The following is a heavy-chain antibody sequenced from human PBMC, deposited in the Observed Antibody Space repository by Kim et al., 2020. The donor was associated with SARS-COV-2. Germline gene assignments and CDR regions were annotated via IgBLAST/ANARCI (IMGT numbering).Heavy chain of an antibody. V-gene: IGHV4-59*01. Sequence: STTRTPYLKGRVTISLGTSRNKFSLRLSSVTAAETAVYYCARDNVEAFDYWGQGNLVTVSS. CDR2: ST. CDR3: ARDNVEAFDY. J-gene: IGHJ4*02.